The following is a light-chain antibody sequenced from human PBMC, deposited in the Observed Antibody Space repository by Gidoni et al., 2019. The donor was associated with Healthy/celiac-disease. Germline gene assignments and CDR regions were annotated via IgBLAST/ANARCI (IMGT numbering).Light chain of an antibody. CDR2: GAS. CDR1: QSVSSSY. Sequence: EIVLTQSPGTLSLSPGERATLSCRASQSVSSSYLAWYQQKPGQAPRLLIYGASSRATGIPDSFSGSGSGTDFTLTISRLEPEDFAVYYCQQYGSSPPAWTFXQXTKVEIK. J-gene: IGKJ1*01. V-gene: IGKV3-20*01. CDR3: QQYGSSPPAWT.